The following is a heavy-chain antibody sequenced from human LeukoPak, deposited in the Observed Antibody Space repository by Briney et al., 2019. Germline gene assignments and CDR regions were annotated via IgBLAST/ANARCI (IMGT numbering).Heavy chain of an antibody. CDR3: ARMYYYDSSGYFDY. Sequence: PGGYLRLSCAASGFTFCSFEMIWVRQAPGKGLEWVSYISSSGSSIYYADSVTGRFTISRDNAKNSLYLQMNSLRAEDTAVYYCARMYYYDSSGYFDYWGQGTLVTVSS. CDR1: GFTFCSFE. D-gene: IGHD3-22*01. CDR2: ISSSGSSI. V-gene: IGHV3-48*03. J-gene: IGHJ4*02.